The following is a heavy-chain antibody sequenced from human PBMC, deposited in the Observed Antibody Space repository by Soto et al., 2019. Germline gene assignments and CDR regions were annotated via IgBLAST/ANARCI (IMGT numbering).Heavy chain of an antibody. CDR3: AKATLIVVVPAAMSY. V-gene: IGHV3-23*01. J-gene: IGHJ4*02. Sequence: GGSLRLSCAAPGFTFSSYAMSWVRQAPGKGLEWVSAISGSGGSTYYADSVKGRFTISRDNSKNTLYLQMNSLRAEDTAVYYCAKATLIVVVPAAMSYWGQGTLVTSPQ. CDR1: GFTFSSYA. D-gene: IGHD2-2*01. CDR2: ISGSGGST.